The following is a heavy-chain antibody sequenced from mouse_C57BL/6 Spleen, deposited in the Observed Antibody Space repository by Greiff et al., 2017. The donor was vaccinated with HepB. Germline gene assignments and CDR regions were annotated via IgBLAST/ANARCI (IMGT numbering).Heavy chain of an antibody. CDR3: ARQGDYDGFYAMDY. Sequence: EVMLVESGGGLVQPGGSLKLSCAASGFTFSDYYMYWVRQTPEKRLEWVAYISNGGGSTYYPDTVKGRFTISRDNAKNTLYLQMSRLKSEDTAMYYCARQGDYDGFYAMDYWGQGTSVTVSS. J-gene: IGHJ4*01. D-gene: IGHD2-4*01. CDR2: ISNGGGST. CDR1: GFTFSDYY. V-gene: IGHV5-12*01.